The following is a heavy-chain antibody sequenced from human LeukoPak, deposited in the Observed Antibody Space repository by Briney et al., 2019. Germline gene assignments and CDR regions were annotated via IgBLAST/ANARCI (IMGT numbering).Heavy chain of an antibody. V-gene: IGHV1-8*01. J-gene: IGHJ3*02. CDR2: MNPNSGNT. CDR3: ARGRAGYYDSSGYNAFDI. CDR1: GYTFTSYD. D-gene: IGHD3-22*01. Sequence: GASVKVSCKASGYTFTSYDINWVRQATGQGLEWMGWMNPNSGNTGYAQKFQGRVTMTRNTSISTAYMELSSLRSEDTAVYYCARGRAGYYDSSGYNAFDIWGQGTMVTVSS.